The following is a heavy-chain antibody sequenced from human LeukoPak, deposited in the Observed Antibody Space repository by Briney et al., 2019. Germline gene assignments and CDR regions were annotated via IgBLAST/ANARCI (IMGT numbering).Heavy chain of an antibody. Sequence: PGGSLRLSCPGSAFTLISYAMSWVRQAPGRGLEWVSGISKGGRNTYYADFVKGWFTVSRNNSKNTLDRQMNSLIAEDTAVYYCAKVTDRQFDYWGQGTLVTVSS. V-gene: IGHV3-23*01. CDR2: ISKGGRNT. CDR3: AKVTDRQFDY. J-gene: IGHJ4*02. CDR1: AFTLISYA.